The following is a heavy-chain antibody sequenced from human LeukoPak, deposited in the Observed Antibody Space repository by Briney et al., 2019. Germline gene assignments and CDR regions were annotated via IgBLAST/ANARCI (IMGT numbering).Heavy chain of an antibody. J-gene: IGHJ5*02. Sequence: SETLSLTCAVYGGSFSGYYWSWIRQPPGKGLEWIGEINHSGSTNYNPSLKSRVTMSVDTSKNQFSLKLSSVTAADTAVYYCARGLARTTVTTPTYNWFDPWGQGTLVTVSS. CDR3: ARGLARTTVTTPTYNWFDP. CDR2: INHSGST. D-gene: IGHD4-17*01. CDR1: GGSFSGYY. V-gene: IGHV4-34*01.